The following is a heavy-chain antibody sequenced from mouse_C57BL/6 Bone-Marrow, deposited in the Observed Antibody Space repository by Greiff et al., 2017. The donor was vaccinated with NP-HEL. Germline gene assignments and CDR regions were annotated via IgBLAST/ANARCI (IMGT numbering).Heavy chain of an antibody. Sequence: EVMLVESGGDLVKPGGSLKLSCAASGFTFSSYGMSWVRQTPDKRLEWVATISSGGSYTYYPDSVKGRFTISRDNAKNTLYLQMSSLKSEDTAMYYCATPPQITTVVDYYAMDYWGQGTSVTVSS. CDR2: ISSGGSYT. V-gene: IGHV5-6*02. CDR1: GFTFSSYG. CDR3: ATPPQITTVVDYYAMDY. J-gene: IGHJ4*01. D-gene: IGHD1-1*01.